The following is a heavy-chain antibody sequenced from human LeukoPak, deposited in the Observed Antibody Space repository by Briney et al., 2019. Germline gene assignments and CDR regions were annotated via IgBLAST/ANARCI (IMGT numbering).Heavy chain of an antibody. J-gene: IGHJ1*01. V-gene: IGHV4-4*02. CDR3: ARSGKFSGYTYFQH. D-gene: IGHD3-22*01. CDR2: IYHSGST. CDR1: GGSTSSSNW. Sequence: SETLSLTCAVSGGSTSSSNWWSWVRQPPGKGLEWIGEIYHSGSTNYNPSLKSRVTISVDKSKNQFSLKLSSVTAADTAVYYCARSGKFSGYTYFQHWGQGTLVTVSS.